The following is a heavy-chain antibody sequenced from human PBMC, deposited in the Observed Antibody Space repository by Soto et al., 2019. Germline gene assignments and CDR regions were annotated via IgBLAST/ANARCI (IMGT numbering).Heavy chain of an antibody. CDR2: VSAHNGNT. V-gene: IGHV1-18*01. D-gene: IGHD3-3*01. CDR3: ARDSPYHEFWGDVMELYSYSMDV. CDR1: GYTFSSYG. Sequence: QVQLVQSGGEVKRPGSSVKVSCQASGYTFSSYGISWVRQAPGQGLQWLGWVSAHNGNTKYAQILQARLTLTTDTPTSTAYMELRSLTSDDTAVYYCARDSPYHEFWGDVMELYSYSMDVWGQGTTVSVSS. J-gene: IGHJ6*02.